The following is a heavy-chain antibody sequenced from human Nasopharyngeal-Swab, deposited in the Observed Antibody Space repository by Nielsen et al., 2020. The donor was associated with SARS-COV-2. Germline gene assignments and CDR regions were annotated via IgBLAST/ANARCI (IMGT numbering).Heavy chain of an antibody. D-gene: IGHD1-26*01. CDR3: ARAGGMGATTLYYFDY. CDR1: GGSISNYY. Sequence: SETLSLTCTVSGGSISNYYWSWIRQPPGKGLEWIGSIYYSGITYYNPSLKSRVTISVDTSKKQFSLKLTSVTAADTAVYYCARAGGMGATTLYYFDYWGQGSLVTVSS. CDR2: IYYSGIT. V-gene: IGHV4-39*07. J-gene: IGHJ4*02.